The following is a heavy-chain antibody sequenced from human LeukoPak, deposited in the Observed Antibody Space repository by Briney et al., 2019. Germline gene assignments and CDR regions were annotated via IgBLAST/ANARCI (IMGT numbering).Heavy chain of an antibody. CDR1: GFTFSSYW. CDR3: AREGIAVAGTDGAFDY. J-gene: IGHJ4*02. V-gene: IGHV3-74*01. CDR2: INSDGSST. D-gene: IGHD6-19*01. Sequence: GGSLRLSCAASGFTFSSYWMHWVRQAPGKGLVWVSRINSDGSSTSYADSVKGRFTISRDNAKNTLYLQMNSLRAEDTAVYCCAREGIAVAGTDGAFDYWGQGTLVTVSS.